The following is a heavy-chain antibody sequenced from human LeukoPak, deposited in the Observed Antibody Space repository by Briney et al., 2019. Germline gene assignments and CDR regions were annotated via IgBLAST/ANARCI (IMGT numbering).Heavy chain of an antibody. Sequence: GGSLRLSCAASGFTFSSHAMSWVRQAPGKGLEWVSAISGSGGSTYYADSVKGRFTISRDNSKNTLYLQMNSLRAEDTAVYYCAKDIERFWNNYFDYWGQGTLVTVSS. CDR1: GFTFSSHA. J-gene: IGHJ4*02. CDR3: AKDIERFWNNYFDY. V-gene: IGHV3-23*01. CDR2: ISGSGGST. D-gene: IGHD1/OR15-1a*01.